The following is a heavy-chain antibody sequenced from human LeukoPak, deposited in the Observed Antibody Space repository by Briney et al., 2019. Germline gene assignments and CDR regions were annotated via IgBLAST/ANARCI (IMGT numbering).Heavy chain of an antibody. Sequence: ASVKVSCKASGYTFTSYGISWLRQAPGQGLEWMGWISAYNGNTNYAQKLQGRVTMTTDTSTSTAYMELRSLRSDDTAVYYCARGRDSSSWYNWFDPWGQGTLVTVSS. CDR1: GYTFTSYG. CDR2: ISAYNGNT. D-gene: IGHD6-13*01. V-gene: IGHV1-18*01. CDR3: ARGRDSSSWYNWFDP. J-gene: IGHJ5*02.